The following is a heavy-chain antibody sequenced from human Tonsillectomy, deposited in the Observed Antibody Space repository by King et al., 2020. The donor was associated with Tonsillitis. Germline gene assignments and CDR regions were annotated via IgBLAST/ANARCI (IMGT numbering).Heavy chain of an antibody. CDR3: ARGHSSREQDAFNI. J-gene: IGHJ3*02. D-gene: IGHD1-26*01. V-gene: IGHV1-2*02. Sequence: QLVQSGAEVKKPGASMKVSCKAPGYTFTGHYIHWVRQAPGQGLEWMGWINPNSGSTNYAQKFQGRVTMTRDTSISTAYIELSRLRSDETTMYYCARGHSSREQDAFNIWGQGTMVTVSS. CDR2: INPNSGST. CDR1: GYTFTGHY.